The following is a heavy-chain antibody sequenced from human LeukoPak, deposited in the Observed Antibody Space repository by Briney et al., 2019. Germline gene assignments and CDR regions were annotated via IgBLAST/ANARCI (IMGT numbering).Heavy chain of an antibody. D-gene: IGHD4-11*01. CDR1: GGSISSGGYS. V-gene: IGHV4-30-2*02. J-gene: IGHJ5*02. CDR2: IYHSGST. CDR3: ARTNDYSNHEPGWFDP. Sequence: SQTLSLTCAVSGGSISSGGYSWSWIRQPPGKGLEWIGYIYHSGSTYYNPSLKSRVTISVDRSKNQFSLKLSSVTAADTAVYYCARTNDYSNHEPGWFDPWGQGTLVTVSS.